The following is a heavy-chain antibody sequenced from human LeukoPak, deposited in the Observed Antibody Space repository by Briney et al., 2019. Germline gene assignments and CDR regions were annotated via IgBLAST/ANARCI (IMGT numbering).Heavy chain of an antibody. CDR3: ARSLLLSPRAAFDI. CDR2: INPSGGST. J-gene: IGHJ3*02. CDR1: GYTLTELS. Sequence: ASVKVSCKVSGYTLTELSMHWVRQAPGQGLEWMGIINPSGGSTSYAQNFQGRVTMTRDTSTSTVYMELSSLRSEDTAVYYCARSLLLSPRAAFDIRGQGTMVTVSS. V-gene: IGHV1-46*01. D-gene: IGHD2-21*01.